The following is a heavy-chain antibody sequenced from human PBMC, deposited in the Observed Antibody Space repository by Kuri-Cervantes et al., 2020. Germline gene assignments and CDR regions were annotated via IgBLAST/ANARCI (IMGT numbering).Heavy chain of an antibody. Sequence: SVKVSCKASGCTFSSYAISWVRQAPGQGLEWMGGIIPIFGTANYAQKFQGRVTITADKSTSTAYMELSSLRSEDTAVYYCARLGYNWNPGPYYFDYWGQGTLVTVSS. CDR3: ARLGYNWNPGPYYFDY. V-gene: IGHV1-69*06. D-gene: IGHD1-20*01. J-gene: IGHJ4*01. CDR1: GCTFSSYA. CDR2: IIPIFGTA.